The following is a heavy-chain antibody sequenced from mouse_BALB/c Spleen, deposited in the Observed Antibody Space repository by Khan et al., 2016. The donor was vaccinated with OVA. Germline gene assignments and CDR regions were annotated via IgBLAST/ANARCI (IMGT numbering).Heavy chain of an antibody. CDR2: ISSGGSYT. D-gene: IGHD1-1*01. CDR3: ASALFTTVVATPFAY. Sequence: VDREEAGGGLVKPGGSLKLSCAASGFTFSNYAMSWVRQTPEKRLEWVATISSGGSYTYYPDSVQGRFTISRDNAKNTLYLQMSSLRSEDTALSYCASALFTTVVATPFAYWGQGTLVTVSA. V-gene: IGHV5-9-3*01. J-gene: IGHJ3*01. CDR1: GFTFSNYA.